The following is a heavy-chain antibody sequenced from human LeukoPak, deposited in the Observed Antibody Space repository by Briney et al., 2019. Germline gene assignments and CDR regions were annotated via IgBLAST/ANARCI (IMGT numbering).Heavy chain of an antibody. CDR2: FDPEYGET. Sequence: ASVKVSCKVSGYTLTELSMHWVRQAPGKGLEWMGGFDPEYGETIYAQKFQGRVTMTEDTSTDTAYMELSSLRSEDTAIYYCATTRDGYNPDFDYWGQGTLVIVSS. CDR3: ATTRDGYNPDFDY. CDR1: GYTLTELS. J-gene: IGHJ4*02. D-gene: IGHD5-24*01. V-gene: IGHV1-24*01.